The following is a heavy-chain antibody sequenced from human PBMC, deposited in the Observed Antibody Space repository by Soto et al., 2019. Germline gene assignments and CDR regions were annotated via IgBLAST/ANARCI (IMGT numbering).Heavy chain of an antibody. J-gene: IGHJ5*02. V-gene: IGHV1-3*01. CDR1: GYTFTSYA. CDR2: INAGNGNT. Sequence: GASVKVSCRASGYTFTSYAMHWVRQAPGQRLEWMGWINAGNGNTKYSQKFQGRVTINRDTSASTAYMELSSLRSEDTAVYYCARDSSSSWVWFDPCGQGTLVTFSS. CDR3: ARDSSSSWVWFDP. D-gene: IGHD6-6*01.